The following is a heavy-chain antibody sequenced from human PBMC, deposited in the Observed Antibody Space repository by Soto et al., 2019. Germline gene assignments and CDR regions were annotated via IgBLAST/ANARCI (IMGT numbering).Heavy chain of an antibody. J-gene: IGHJ4*02. D-gene: IGHD3-10*01. CDR3: ARSYGSGYRAFDY. V-gene: IGHV1-69*02. CDR2: VNAIVSMS. CDR1: GDTFNFYS. Sequence: QVQLVQSGAEVKRPGSSVKVSCKASGDTFNFYSINWVRQAPGVGLEWMGRVNAIVSMSNYAQKFQGRVTMTEDKSTSTAYMELSSLRSADTAIYYCARSYGSGYRAFDYWGQGALVTVSS.